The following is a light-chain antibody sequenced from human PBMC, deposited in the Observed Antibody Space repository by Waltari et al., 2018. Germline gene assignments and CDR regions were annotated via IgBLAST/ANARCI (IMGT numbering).Light chain of an antibody. CDR2: AAS. Sequence: DIQVTQSPSSLSASVGDRGTITCRTSQSIRNYVNWYQQKPGKAPKFLIYAASTLQSGVPSRVSGSGSGTYFTLTITSLQPEDVATYYCQQGDSASLTFGQGTKVEIK. J-gene: IGKJ1*01. CDR1: QSIRNY. CDR3: QQGDSASLT. V-gene: IGKV1-39*01.